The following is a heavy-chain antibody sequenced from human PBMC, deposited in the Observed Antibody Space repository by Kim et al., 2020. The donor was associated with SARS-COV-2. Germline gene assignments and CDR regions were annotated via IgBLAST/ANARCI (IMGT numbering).Heavy chain of an antibody. CDR1: GGTFSSYA. CDR3: ARIRTDQHDYSFDY. Sequence: SVKVSCKASGGTFSSYAISWVRQAPGQGLEWMGRIIPILGIANYAQKFQGRVTITADKSTSTAYMELSSLRSEDTAVYYCARIRTDQHDYSFDYWGQGTLVTVSS. D-gene: IGHD4-4*01. J-gene: IGHJ4*02. V-gene: IGHV1-69*04. CDR2: IIPILGIA.